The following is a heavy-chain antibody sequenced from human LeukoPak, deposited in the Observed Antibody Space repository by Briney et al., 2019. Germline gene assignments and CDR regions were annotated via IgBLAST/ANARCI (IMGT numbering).Heavy chain of an antibody. CDR2: IIPIFGTA. J-gene: IGHJ4*02. CDR1: GGTFSSYA. D-gene: IGHD3-10*01. CDR3: ARDHGVRCYGSGSWYYFDY. Sequence: SVKVSCKASGGTFSSYAISWVRQAPGQGLEWMGGIIPIFGTANYAQKFQGRVTITADESTSTAYMELSSLRSEDTAVYYCARDHGVRCYGSGSWYYFDYWGQGTLVTVSS. V-gene: IGHV1-69*13.